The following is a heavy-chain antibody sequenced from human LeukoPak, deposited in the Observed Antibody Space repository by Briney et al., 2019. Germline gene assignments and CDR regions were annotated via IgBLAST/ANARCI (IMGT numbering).Heavy chain of an antibody. CDR1: GFTFSSYA. CDR2: ISGSGGST. J-gene: IGHJ4*02. Sequence: GGSLRLSCAASGFTFSSYAMSWVRQAPGKGLEWVSAISGSGGSTYYADSVKGRFTISRDNSKNTLYLQMNSLRAGDTAVYYCARSGIDGYNSFDYWGQGTLVTVSS. CDR3: ARSGIDGYNSFDY. D-gene: IGHD5-24*01. V-gene: IGHV3-23*01.